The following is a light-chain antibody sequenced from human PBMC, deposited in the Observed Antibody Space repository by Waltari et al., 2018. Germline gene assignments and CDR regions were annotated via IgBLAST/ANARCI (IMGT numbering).Light chain of an antibody. Sequence: DIQMTQSPSSLPASIGDSVTITCRPSQSIDRFLNWYRQKPGKAPELLIFGASALQSGVSSRFSGSGSGTDFTLSISSLRPDDFATYYCQQTYSFPYTFGQGTNL. CDR3: QQTYSFPYT. J-gene: IGKJ2*01. CDR2: GAS. CDR1: QSIDRF. V-gene: IGKV1-39*01.